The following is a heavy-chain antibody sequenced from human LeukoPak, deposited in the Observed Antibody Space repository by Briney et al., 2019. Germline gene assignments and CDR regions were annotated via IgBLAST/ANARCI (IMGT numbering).Heavy chain of an antibody. D-gene: IGHD5-12*01. Sequence: ASVKVSCKASGYTFTGYYMHWVRQAPGQGLEWMGWINPNSGGTNYAQKFQGRVTMTRDTSISTAYMELSSLRSEDTAVYYCARGYSGYDYHYYYYYYMDVWGKGTTVTISS. CDR1: GYTFTGYY. J-gene: IGHJ6*03. CDR3: ARGYSGYDYHYYYYYYMDV. V-gene: IGHV1-2*02. CDR2: INPNSGGT.